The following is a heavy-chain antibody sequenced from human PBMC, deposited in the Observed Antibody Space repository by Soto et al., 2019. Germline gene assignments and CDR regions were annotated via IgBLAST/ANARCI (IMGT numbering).Heavy chain of an antibody. V-gene: IGHV3-30*18. D-gene: IGHD1-7*01. CDR1: GFTFSSYG. Sequence: QVQLVESGGGVVQPGRSLRLSCAASGFTFSSYGMHWVRQAPGKGLEWVAVISYDGNNKYYADSVKGRFTISRDNSKNTLYLQMNSLRAEDTAVYYCAKSEYNGNYGFFDYWGQGNLVTVSS. CDR3: AKSEYNGNYGFFDY. J-gene: IGHJ4*02. CDR2: ISYDGNNK.